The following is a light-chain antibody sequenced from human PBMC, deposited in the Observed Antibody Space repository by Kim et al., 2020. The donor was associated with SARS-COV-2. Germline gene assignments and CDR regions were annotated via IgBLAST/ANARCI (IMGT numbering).Light chain of an antibody. J-gene: IGKJ2*01. Sequence: VSPGESATLSCRASQSVSSNLAWYQKKPGQAPRLVIYGASTRAAGVPARFSGSVSGAEFTLTISNLQPEDCAVYYCQQYNKWMYTFGQGTKLEI. V-gene: IGKV3D-15*01. CDR1: QSVSSN. CDR2: GAS. CDR3: QQYNKWMYT.